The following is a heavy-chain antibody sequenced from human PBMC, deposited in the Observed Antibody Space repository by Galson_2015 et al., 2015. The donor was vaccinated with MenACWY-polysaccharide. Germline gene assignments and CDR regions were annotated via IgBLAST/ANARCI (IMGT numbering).Heavy chain of an antibody. V-gene: IGHV3-48*02. CDR3: ARDDYGAIDY. Sequence: SLRLSCAASGFTFRIYRMNWVRQASGKGLEWVTYISSSSSTIYYSDSVKGRCTISRDNAKNSLYLQMNSLRDEETAVYYCARDDYGAIDYWGQGTLVTVSS. CDR1: GFTFRIYR. J-gene: IGHJ4*02. D-gene: IGHD4/OR15-4a*01. CDR2: ISSSSSTI.